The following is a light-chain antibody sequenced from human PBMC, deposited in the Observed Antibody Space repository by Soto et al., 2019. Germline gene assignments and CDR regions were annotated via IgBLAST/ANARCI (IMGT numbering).Light chain of an antibody. CDR1: SSDVGGYNY. J-gene: IGLJ3*02. V-gene: IGLV2-14*01. CDR2: EVS. Sequence: QSALTQPASGSGSPGQSITISCTGTSSDVGGYNYVSWYQQHPGKAPKLMIYEVSNRPSGVSNRFSGSKSGNTASLTISGPQAEEEADYYCSSYTSSSTRVFGGGTKLTVL. CDR3: SSYTSSSTRV.